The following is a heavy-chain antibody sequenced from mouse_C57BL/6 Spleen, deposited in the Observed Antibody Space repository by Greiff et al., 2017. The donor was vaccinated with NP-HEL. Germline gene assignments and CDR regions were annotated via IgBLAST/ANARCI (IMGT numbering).Heavy chain of an antibody. J-gene: IGHJ2*01. V-gene: IGHV1-82*01. Sequence: QVQLQQSGPELVKPGASVKISCKASGYAFSSSWMNWVKQRPGKGLEWIGRIYPGDGDTNYNGKFKGKATLTADKSSSTAYMQLSSLTSEDSAVYFCARRGLYYSNYEEYWGHGTTLTVSS. CDR3: ARRGLYYSNYEEY. CDR2: IYPGDGDT. CDR1: GYAFSSSW. D-gene: IGHD2-5*01.